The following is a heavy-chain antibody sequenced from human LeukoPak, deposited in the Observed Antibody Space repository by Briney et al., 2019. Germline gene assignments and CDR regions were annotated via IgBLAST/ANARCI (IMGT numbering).Heavy chain of an antibody. Sequence: GGSLRLSCAASGFTFSSYSMNWVRQAPGKGLEWISAINGRGSSTSYADSVKGRFTISRDNSKNTLYLQMNSLRAEDTAVYYCAKARQWLVQGGFDYWGQGTLVTVSS. CDR2: INGRGSST. D-gene: IGHD6-19*01. CDR1: GFTFSSYS. V-gene: IGHV3-23*01. J-gene: IGHJ4*02. CDR3: AKARQWLVQGGFDY.